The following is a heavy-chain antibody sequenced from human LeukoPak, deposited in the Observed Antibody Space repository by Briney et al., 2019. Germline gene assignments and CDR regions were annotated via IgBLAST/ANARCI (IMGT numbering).Heavy chain of an antibody. CDR3: ARGVMGELHWYFDL. J-gene: IGHJ2*01. D-gene: IGHD3-16*01. CDR1: AFTFSSYS. Sequence: PGGSLRLSCAASAFTFSSYSMNWVRQAPGKGLEWVSYISSSSSSSSTIYYADSVKGRFTISRDNAKNSLYLQMNSLGAEDTAVYYCARGVMGELHWYFDLWGRGTMVTVSS. CDR2: ISSSSSSSSTI. V-gene: IGHV3-48*04.